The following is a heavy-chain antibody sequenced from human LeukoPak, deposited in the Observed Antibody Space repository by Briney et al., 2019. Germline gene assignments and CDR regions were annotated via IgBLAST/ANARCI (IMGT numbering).Heavy chain of an antibody. CDR1: GGSISTTNW. CDR2: INHSGST. Sequence: SETLSLTCGVSGGSISTTNWWSWVRQPPGKGLEWIGEINHSGSTNYNPSLKSRVTISVDTSKNQFSLKLSSVTAADTAVYYCARMNSGSYFFDYWGQGTLVTVSS. D-gene: IGHD1-26*01. CDR3: ARMNSGSYFFDY. V-gene: IGHV4-4*02. J-gene: IGHJ4*02.